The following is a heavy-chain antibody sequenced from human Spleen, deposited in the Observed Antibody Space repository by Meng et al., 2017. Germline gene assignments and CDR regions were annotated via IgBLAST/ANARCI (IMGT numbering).Heavy chain of an antibody. CDR2: TYYRSKWYN. Sequence: LRLSCAISGDSVSSNSAAWNWIRQSPSRGLEWLGRTYYRSKWYNDYAVSVKSRITINPDTSKNQFSLKLSSVTAADTAVYYCARGGIAAAGTRYFDYWGQGTLVTVSS. J-gene: IGHJ4*02. D-gene: IGHD6-13*01. CDR3: ARGGIAAAGTRYFDY. V-gene: IGHV6-1*01. CDR1: GDSVSSNSAA.